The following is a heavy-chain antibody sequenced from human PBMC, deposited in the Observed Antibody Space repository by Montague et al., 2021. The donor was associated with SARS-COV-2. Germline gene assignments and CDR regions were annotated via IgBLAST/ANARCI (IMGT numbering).Heavy chain of an antibody. Sequence: SETLSLTCSVPGGSFDSDNFFWGWIRQPPGKRLEWIGVISNGGRTFDNPSLKSRVTISVHTSRNQLSLNVKSVIAADTAVYYCARHRRYDVVTYYPDFWGQGILVTVSS. V-gene: IGHV4-39*01. CDR2: ISNGGRT. J-gene: IGHJ4*02. D-gene: IGHD3-9*01. CDR1: GGSFDSDNFF. CDR3: ARHRRYDVVTYYPDF.